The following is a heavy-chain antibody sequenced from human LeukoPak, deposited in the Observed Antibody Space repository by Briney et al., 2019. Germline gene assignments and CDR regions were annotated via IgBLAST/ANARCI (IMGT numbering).Heavy chain of an antibody. CDR2: IYTSGST. Sequence: SETLSLTCTVSGGSISSYYWSWIRQPAGKGLEWIGRIYTSGSTNYNPSLKSRVTMSVDTSKNQFSLKLSSVTAADTAVYYCARQGDIVVVPAAPAIYAFDIWGQGTMVTVSS. D-gene: IGHD2-2*01. CDR1: GGSISSYY. CDR3: ARQGDIVVVPAAPAIYAFDI. J-gene: IGHJ3*02. V-gene: IGHV4-4*07.